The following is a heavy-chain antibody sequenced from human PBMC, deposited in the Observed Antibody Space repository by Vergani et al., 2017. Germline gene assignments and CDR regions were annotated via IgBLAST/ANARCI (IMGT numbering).Heavy chain of an antibody. CDR1: GGSISSGGYS. V-gene: IGHV4-30-2*01. CDR3: ARGHDSSGYYYDY. Sequence: QLQLQESGSGLVKPSQTLSLTCAVSGGSISSGGYSWSWIRQPPGKGLEWIGYIYHSGRTYYNPSLKSRVTISVDRSKNQFSLKLSSVTAADTAVDYCARGHDSSGYYYDYWGQGTLVSVSS. D-gene: IGHD3-22*01. J-gene: IGHJ4*02. CDR2: IYHSGRT.